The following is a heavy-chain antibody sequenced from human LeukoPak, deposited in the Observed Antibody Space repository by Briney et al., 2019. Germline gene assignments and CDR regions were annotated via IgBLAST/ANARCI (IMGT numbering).Heavy chain of an antibody. Sequence: KPSETLSLTCTVSGGSISYGGWIRQPPGKGLEWIGSIYYSGSTYYNPSLKSRVTISVDTSKNQFSLKLSSVTAADTAVYYCAMGTTYYDFWSGYYPAFDYWGQGTLVTVSS. D-gene: IGHD3-3*01. V-gene: IGHV4-39*01. CDR3: AMGTTYYDFWSGYYPAFDY. CDR2: IYYSGST. CDR1: GGSISY. J-gene: IGHJ4*02.